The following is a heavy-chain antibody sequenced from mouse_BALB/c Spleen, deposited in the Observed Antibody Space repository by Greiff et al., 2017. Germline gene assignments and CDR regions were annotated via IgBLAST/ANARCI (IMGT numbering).Heavy chain of an antibody. Sequence: QVQLQQSGAELVRPGTSVKVSCTASGYAFTNYLIEWVKQRPGQGLEWIGVINPGSGGTNYNEKFKGKATLTADKSSSTAYMQLSSLTSDDSAVYFCARGRVYGYHAMDYWGQGTSVTVSS. D-gene: IGHD1-2*01. CDR2: INPGSGGT. CDR1: GYAFTNYL. J-gene: IGHJ4*01. V-gene: IGHV1-54*01. CDR3: ARGRVYGYHAMDY.